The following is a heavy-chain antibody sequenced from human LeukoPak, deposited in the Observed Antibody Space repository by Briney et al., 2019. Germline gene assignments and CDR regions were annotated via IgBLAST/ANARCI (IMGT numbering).Heavy chain of an antibody. V-gene: IGHV3-23*01. CDR2: ISGSGGTT. Sequence: GGSLRLSCAASGFTFNNYAMNWVRQAPGKGLEWVSVISGSGGTTYYADSVKGRFTISRDSSKNTLYLQMNSLRAEDTAVYYCARDTSGADYWGQGTLVTVSS. J-gene: IGHJ4*02. CDR3: ARDTSGADY. D-gene: IGHD1-1*01. CDR1: GFTFNNYA.